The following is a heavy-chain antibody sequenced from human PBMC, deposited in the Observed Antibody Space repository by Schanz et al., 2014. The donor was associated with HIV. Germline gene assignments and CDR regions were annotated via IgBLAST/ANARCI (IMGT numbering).Heavy chain of an antibody. CDR1: GFIFNSYA. D-gene: IGHD2-15*01. V-gene: IGHV3-23*01. CDR3: ARDLNRWRDGSEKWFDT. J-gene: IGHJ5*02. CDR2: ISGSGDNT. Sequence: EVQLLDSGGGLVQPGGSLRLSCAASGFIFNSYAMSWVRQAPGKGLDRVSTISGSGDNTFYADSVKGRFTISRDSSKNTLYLQMNGLRAEDTAVYYCARDLNRWRDGSEKWFDTWGQGTLVTVSS.